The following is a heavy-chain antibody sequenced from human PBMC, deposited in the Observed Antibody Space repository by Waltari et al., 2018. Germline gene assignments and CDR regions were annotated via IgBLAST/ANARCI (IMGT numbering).Heavy chain of an antibody. CDR1: GYTFTSYY. CDR2: INPSGGST. Sequence: QVQLVQSGAEVKKPGASVKVSCKASGYTFTSYYMHWVRQAPGQGLAWMGIINPSGGSTSYAQKFQGRVTMTRDTSTSTVYMELSSLRSADTAVYYCLISSIAAAEGFDYWGQGTLVTVSS. CDR3: LISSIAAAEGFDY. J-gene: IGHJ4*02. V-gene: IGHV1-46*01. D-gene: IGHD6-13*01.